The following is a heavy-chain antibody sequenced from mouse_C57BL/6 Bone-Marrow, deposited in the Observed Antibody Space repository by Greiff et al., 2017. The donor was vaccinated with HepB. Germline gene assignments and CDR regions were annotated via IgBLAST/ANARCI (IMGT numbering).Heavy chain of an antibody. CDR1: GYSFTGYY. CDR3: ARSYDYDFDY. V-gene: IGHV1-42*01. Sequence: EVKLMESGPELVKPGASVKISCKASGYSFTGYYMNWVKQSPEKSLEWIGEINPSTGGTTYNQKFKAKATLTVDKSSSTAYMQLKSLTSEDSAVYYCARSYDYDFDYWGQGTTLTVSS. CDR2: INPSTGGT. J-gene: IGHJ2*01. D-gene: IGHD2-4*01.